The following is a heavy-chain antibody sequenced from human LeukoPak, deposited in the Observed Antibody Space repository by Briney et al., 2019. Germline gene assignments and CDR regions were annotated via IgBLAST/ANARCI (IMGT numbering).Heavy chain of an antibody. CDR2: INTNTGNP. Sequence: ASVKVSCKASGYTFTSYAMNWVRQAPGQGLEWMGWINTNTGNPTYAQGFTGRFVFSLDTSVSTAYLQISSLKAEDTAVYYCARDRDRLLWFGELLYLNWFDPWGQGTLVTVSS. CDR1: GYTFTSYA. D-gene: IGHD3-10*01. CDR3: ARDRDRLLWFGELLYLNWFDP. J-gene: IGHJ5*02. V-gene: IGHV7-4-1*02.